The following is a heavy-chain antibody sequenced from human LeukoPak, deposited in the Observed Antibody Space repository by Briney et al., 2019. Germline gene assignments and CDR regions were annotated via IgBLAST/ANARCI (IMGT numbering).Heavy chain of an antibody. CDR2: IDPSDSYT. D-gene: IGHD3-10*01. CDR1: GYSFTSYW. Sequence: GESLKISCKGSGYSFTSYWISWVRQMPGKGLEWMGRIDPSDSYTNYSPSFQGHVAISADKSISAAYLQWSSLKASDTAMYYCARRFGFGELIDYWGQGTLVTVSS. J-gene: IGHJ4*02. CDR3: ARRFGFGELIDY. V-gene: IGHV5-10-1*01.